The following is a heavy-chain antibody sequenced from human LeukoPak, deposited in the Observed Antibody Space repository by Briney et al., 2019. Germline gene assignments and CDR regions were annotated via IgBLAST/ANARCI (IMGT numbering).Heavy chain of an antibody. CDR3: ARHDAYYYGLDV. V-gene: IGHV4-59*08. CDR2: ISYSGST. J-gene: IGHJ6*02. Sequence: PSETLSLTCTVSGGSISSYHWSWIRQPPGKGREWIGQISYSGSTNYNPSLESRVTISVDTSKNHFSLKLSSVTAADTAVYYCARHDAYYYGLDVWGQGTTVTVSS. CDR1: GGSISSYH.